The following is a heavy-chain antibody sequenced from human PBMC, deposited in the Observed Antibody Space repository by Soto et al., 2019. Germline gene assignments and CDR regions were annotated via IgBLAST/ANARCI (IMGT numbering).Heavy chain of an antibody. J-gene: IGHJ4*02. D-gene: IGHD2-15*01. V-gene: IGHV3-23*01. CDR2: ISGSGGRT. Sequence: GGSLRLSCAASGFTFSAYSMNWVRQAPGKGLEWVSTISGSGGRTEYADSVKGRFTISRDNSKDTLYLEMSRLRGEDTALYYCAKSWWYARESCFDSWGQGILVTVSA. CDR1: GFTFSAYS. CDR3: AKSWWYARESCFDS.